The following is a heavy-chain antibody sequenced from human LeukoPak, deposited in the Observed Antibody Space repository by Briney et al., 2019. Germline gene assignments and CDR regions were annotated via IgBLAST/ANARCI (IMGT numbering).Heavy chain of an antibody. CDR3: ARDRLGVVPAAPFDY. CDR2: ISSSGSTI. J-gene: IGHJ4*02. D-gene: IGHD2-2*01. CDR1: GFTFSSYS. V-gene: IGHV3-48*01. Sequence: GGSLRLSCAASGFTFSSYSMNWVRQAPGKGLEWVSYISSSGSTIYYADSVKGRFTISRDNAKNSLYLQMNSLRAEDTAAYYCARDRLGVVPAAPFDYWGQGTLVTVSS.